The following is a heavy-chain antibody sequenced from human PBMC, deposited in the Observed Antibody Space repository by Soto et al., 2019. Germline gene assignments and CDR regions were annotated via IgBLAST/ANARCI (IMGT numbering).Heavy chain of an antibody. CDR3: ARVVVAAKDYYYYGMDV. V-gene: IGHV1-69*02. CDR1: GGTFSSYT. J-gene: IGHJ6*02. D-gene: IGHD2-15*01. Sequence: QVQLVQSGAEVKKPGSSVKVSCKASGGTFSSYTISWVRQAPGQGLEWMGRIIPILGIANYAQKFQGRVTITADKSTRTAYMELSSLRSEDTAVYYCARVVVAAKDYYYYGMDVWGQGTTVTVSS. CDR2: IIPILGIA.